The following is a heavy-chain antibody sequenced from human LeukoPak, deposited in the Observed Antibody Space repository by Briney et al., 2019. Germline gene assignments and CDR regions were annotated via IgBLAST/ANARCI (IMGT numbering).Heavy chain of an antibody. CDR3: ARAEIVDTAMVDY. D-gene: IGHD5-18*01. CDR1: GFTFSNYA. V-gene: IGHV3-23*01. Sequence: GGSLRLSCAASGFTFSNYAMSWVRQAPGKGLEWVSAISGSGGNTYYADSVKGRFTISRDNSKNTLYLQMNSPRAEDTAVYYCARAEIVDTAMVDYWGQGTLVTVSS. CDR2: ISGSGGNT. J-gene: IGHJ4*02.